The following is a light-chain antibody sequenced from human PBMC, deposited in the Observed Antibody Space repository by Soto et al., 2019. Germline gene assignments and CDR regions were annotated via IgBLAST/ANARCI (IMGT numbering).Light chain of an antibody. CDR1: SSDVGGYNH. V-gene: IGLV2-14*03. Sequence: QSALTQPASVSGSPGQSITIACTGTSSDVGGYNHVSWYQVHPGKAPRLVIYDVSIRPPAVSDRFSGSTSGNTASLPISGLQAEGEADYYFSSYTATRTVVFGGGTQLTVL. CDR2: DVS. J-gene: IGLJ3*02. CDR3: SSYTATRTVV.